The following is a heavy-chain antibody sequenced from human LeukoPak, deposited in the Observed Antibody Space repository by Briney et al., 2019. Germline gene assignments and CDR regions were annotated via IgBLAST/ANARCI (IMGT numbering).Heavy chain of an antibody. Sequence: SVKVSCKASGGTFSSYAISWVRQAPGQGLEWMGGIIPIFGTANYAQKFRGRVTITADESTSTAYMELSSLRSEDTAVYYCARDMYYYDSSGYRKLSYFDYWGQGTLVTVSS. CDR2: IIPIFGTA. J-gene: IGHJ4*02. D-gene: IGHD3-22*01. V-gene: IGHV1-69*13. CDR3: ARDMYYYDSSGYRKLSYFDY. CDR1: GGTFSSYA.